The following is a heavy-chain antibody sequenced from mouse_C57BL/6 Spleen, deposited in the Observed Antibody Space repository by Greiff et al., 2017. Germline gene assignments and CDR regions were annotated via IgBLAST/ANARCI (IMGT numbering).Heavy chain of an antibody. V-gene: IGHV3-1*01. CDR1: GYSITSGYD. CDR3: ARGGLGLDY. J-gene: IGHJ2*01. Sequence: EVQLQESGPGMVKPSQSLSLTCTVTGYSITSGYDWHWIRHFPGNKLEWMGYISYSGSTNYNQSLKSRISITHDTSKNHFFLKLNSVATEDTATDYCARGGLGLDYWGQGTTLTVSS. D-gene: IGHD4-1*01. CDR2: ISYSGST.